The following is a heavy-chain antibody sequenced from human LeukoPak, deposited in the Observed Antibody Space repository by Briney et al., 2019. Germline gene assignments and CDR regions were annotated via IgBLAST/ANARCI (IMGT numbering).Heavy chain of an antibody. CDR2: ISYDGSNK. V-gene: IGHV3-30*18. D-gene: IGHD3-22*01. CDR3: ANPFYHDSSGTTEYFQQ. CDR1: GFTFSSYG. J-gene: IGHJ1*01. Sequence: GGSLRLSCAASGFTFSSYGMHWVRQAPGKGLEWVAVISYDGSNKYYADSVKGRFSISRDDSKSTLYLQMNSLRAEDTAIYYCANPFYHDSSGTTEYFQQWGQGTLVTVSS.